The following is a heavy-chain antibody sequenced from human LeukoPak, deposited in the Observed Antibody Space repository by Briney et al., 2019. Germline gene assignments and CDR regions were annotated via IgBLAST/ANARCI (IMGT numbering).Heavy chain of an antibody. Sequence: GGSLTLSCPASGFSVSSYYMSWLRQAPGKGLEWVAVIYSGGSTYYTDSVKGRFTISRDNSKNALYLQMNSLRAEDTAVYYCAKVAGYSSGWYQIWGQGTLVTVSS. J-gene: IGHJ4*02. CDR3: AKVAGYSSGWYQI. D-gene: IGHD6-19*01. V-gene: IGHV3-53*01. CDR2: IYSGGST. CDR1: GFSVSSYY.